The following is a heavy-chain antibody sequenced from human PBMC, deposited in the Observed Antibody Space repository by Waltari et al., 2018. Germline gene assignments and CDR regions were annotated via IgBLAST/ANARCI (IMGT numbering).Heavy chain of an antibody. CDR2: NHSSGSS. V-gene: IGHV4-4*07. J-gene: IGHJ5*02. CDR1: GDFTRNYY. Sequence: QVQLEESGPGLVKPSETLSLICTVSGDFTRNYYWSWIRQPAGKGLEWIGRNHSSGSSNYNPSLESRRTVSLDTSRNQFSLKLKSGTAADTAVYYCAREEVGGGGYDYWFDPWGQGTLVTVSS. D-gene: IGHD5-12*01. CDR3: AREEVGGGGYDYWFDP.